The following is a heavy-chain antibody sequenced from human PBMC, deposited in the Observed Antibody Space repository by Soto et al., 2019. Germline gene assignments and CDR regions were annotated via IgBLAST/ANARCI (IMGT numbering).Heavy chain of an antibody. D-gene: IGHD2-21*02. J-gene: IGHJ3*02. Sequence: QVQLVQSGAEVKKPGSSVKVSCMTSGGSFSGYIFTWVRQAPGQGLEWMGRIIPVHGITNYAQSLQGRVTMTADTSASTSYLELSMLRSEDTAVYLYGRAKAVSVIVTDVGDIGGECTMVIVSS. CDR2: IIPVHGIT. CDR3: GRAKAVSVIVTDVGDI. V-gene: IGHV1-69*02. CDR1: GGSFSGYI.